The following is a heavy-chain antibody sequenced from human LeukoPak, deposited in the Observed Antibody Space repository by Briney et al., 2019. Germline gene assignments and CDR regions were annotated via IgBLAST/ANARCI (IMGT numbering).Heavy chain of an antibody. V-gene: IGHV3-23*01. CDR2: ITSGFTP. CDR3: AKDYSDSRVADVFFEY. Sequence: GGSLRLSCAASGLTFSDYAMSWFRQAPGKGLEWVSGITSGFTPHYADSVKGRFTISRDNSKNTFRLQLNSLRAEDTAVYYCAKDYSDSRVADVFFEYWGQGTLVTVSS. D-gene: IGHD2-15*01. J-gene: IGHJ4*02. CDR1: GLTFSDYA.